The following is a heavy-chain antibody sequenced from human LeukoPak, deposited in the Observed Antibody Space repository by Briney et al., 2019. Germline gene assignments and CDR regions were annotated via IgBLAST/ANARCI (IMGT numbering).Heavy chain of an antibody. J-gene: IGHJ4*02. Sequence: GGSLRLSCAASGFTFSSYWMSWVRQAPGKGLEWLANIKQDGSDSYYVDSVKGRFTISRDNAKNSVHLQMSSLKASDTAIYFCATPLYYGSGSYYKWGQGTMVTVSS. D-gene: IGHD3-10*01. CDR3: ATPLYYGSGSYYK. CDR1: GFTFSSYW. CDR2: IKQDGSDS. V-gene: IGHV3-7*02.